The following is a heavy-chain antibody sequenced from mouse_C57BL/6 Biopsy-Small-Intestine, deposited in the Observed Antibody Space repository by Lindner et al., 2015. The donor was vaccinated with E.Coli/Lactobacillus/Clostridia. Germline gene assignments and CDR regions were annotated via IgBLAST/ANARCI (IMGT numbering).Heavy chain of an antibody. J-gene: IGHJ2*01. CDR2: INPYNDGT. V-gene: IGHV1-14*01. CDR3: ARGAGWLLPVDY. CDR1: GYTFTTSI. D-gene: IGHD2-3*01. Sequence: VQLQESGPELVKPGASVKMSCKASGYTFTTSIIHWVKQKPGQGLEWIGYINPYNDGTKYNEKFKGKATLTSDKSSTTAYMDLSSLTSADSAVYYCARGAGWLLPVDYWGQGTTLTVYS.